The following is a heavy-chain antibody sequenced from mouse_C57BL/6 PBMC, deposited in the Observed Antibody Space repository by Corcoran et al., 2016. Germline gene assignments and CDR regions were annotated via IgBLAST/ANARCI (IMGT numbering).Heavy chain of an antibody. CDR3: ARRLTGYFDY. Sequence: QIQLVQSGPELKKPAATVKISCKASGSTFTTYGMSWVKQAPGKGLKWMGWINTYSGVPTYADDFKGRFAFSLETSASTAYLQINNLKNEDTATYFCARRLTGYFDYWGQGTTLTVSS. CDR2: INTYSGVP. D-gene: IGHD4-1*01. J-gene: IGHJ2*01. CDR1: GSTFTTYG. V-gene: IGHV9-3*01.